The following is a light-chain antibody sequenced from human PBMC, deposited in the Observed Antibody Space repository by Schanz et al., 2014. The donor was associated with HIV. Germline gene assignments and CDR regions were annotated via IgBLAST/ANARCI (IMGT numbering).Light chain of an antibody. J-gene: IGKJ3*01. CDR2: GAS. CDR3: QQYGSSPLT. Sequence: EIVMTQSPATLSVSPGERATLSCRARQSVSTNLAWYQQKPGQAPRLLIYGASSRATGIPARFSGSGSGTDFTLTITRLEPEDFAVYYCQQYGSSPLTFGPGTKVEIK. V-gene: IGKV3-20*01. CDR1: QSVSTN.